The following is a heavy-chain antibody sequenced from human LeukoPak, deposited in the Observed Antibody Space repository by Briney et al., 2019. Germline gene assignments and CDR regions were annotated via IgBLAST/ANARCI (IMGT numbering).Heavy chain of an antibody. Sequence: PSETLSLTCTVSGGSISSYYWSWIRQPPGKGLEWIGEIYHSGSTNYNPSLKSRVTISVDKSKKQFSLKLSSVTAADTAVYYCARAAWPLTFDYWGQGTLVTVSS. CDR3: ARAAWPLTFDY. D-gene: IGHD3-9*01. V-gene: IGHV4-59*12. CDR2: IYHSGST. J-gene: IGHJ4*02. CDR1: GGSISSYY.